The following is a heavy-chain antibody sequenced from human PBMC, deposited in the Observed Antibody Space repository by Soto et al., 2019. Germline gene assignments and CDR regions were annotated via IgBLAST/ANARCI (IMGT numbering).Heavy chain of an antibody. V-gene: IGHV3-23*01. J-gene: IGHJ3*02. Sequence: LRLSCAASGFICSSYDMSWVRQAPGKGLEWVSTILVSGSTHYEDSVRGRFTISRDRSKNTVYLQMNSLTAGDTAVYYCAKATATGGGAFDICGQGTMVTVSS. D-gene: IGHD2-8*02. CDR2: ILVSGST. CDR3: AKATATGGGAFDI. CDR1: GFICSSYD.